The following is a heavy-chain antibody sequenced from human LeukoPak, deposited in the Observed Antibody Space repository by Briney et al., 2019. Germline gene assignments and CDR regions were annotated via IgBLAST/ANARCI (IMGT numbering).Heavy chain of an antibody. V-gene: IGHV3-53*01. CDR3: ARNPFYGSGLWYFDL. CDR2: IYSGGSL. Sequence: GGSLRLSCAASGFTVSSNYMSWVRQAPGKGLEWVSIIYSGGSLYYADSVKGRFTISRDNSKNTLYLQMNSLRAEDTAVYYCARNPFYGSGLWYFDLWGRGTLVTVSS. J-gene: IGHJ2*01. D-gene: IGHD3-10*01. CDR1: GFTVSSNY.